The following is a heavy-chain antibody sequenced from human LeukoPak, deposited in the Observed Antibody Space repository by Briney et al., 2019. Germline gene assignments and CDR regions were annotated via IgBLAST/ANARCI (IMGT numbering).Heavy chain of an antibody. CDR1: GFTFSSYG. CDR3: AKDRKRWLVDAFDI. CDR2: IRYDGSNK. D-gene: IGHD6-19*01. J-gene: IGHJ3*02. Sequence: PGGSLRLSCAASGFTFSSYGMHWVRQAPGKGLEWVAFIRYDGSNKYYADSVKGRFTISRDNSKNTLYLQMNSLRAEDTAVYYWAKDRKRWLVDAFDIWGQGTLVTVSS. V-gene: IGHV3-30*02.